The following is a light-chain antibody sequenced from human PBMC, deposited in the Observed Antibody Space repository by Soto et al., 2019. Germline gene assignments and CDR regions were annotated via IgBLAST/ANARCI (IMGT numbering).Light chain of an antibody. Sequence: EVVLTQSPGTLSLSPGERATLSCRASQSVSSSYLAWYQQKPGQAPRLLIYGASSRATGIPDRFSGSGAGEEFTISIRGLEPEDFAVYYCQQSGSSGAFGQGTKVEIK. CDR3: QQSGSSGA. V-gene: IGKV3-20*01. CDR1: QSVSSSY. J-gene: IGKJ1*01. CDR2: GAS.